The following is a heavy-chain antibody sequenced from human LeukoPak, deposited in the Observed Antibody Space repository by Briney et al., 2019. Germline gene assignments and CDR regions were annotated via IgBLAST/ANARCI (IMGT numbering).Heavy chain of an antibody. CDR1: GGSISSSSAY. J-gene: IGHJ5*02. Sequence: SETLSLTCTVSGGSISSSSAYWGWIRQPPGKGLEWIGSIYYSGSTYYNPSLKSRVTISVHTSKNQFSLKLSSVTAADTAVYYCARTSYYYDSSGYPLNWFDPWGQGTLVTVSS. CDR2: IYYSGST. V-gene: IGHV4-39*01. D-gene: IGHD3-22*01. CDR3: ARTSYYYDSSGYPLNWFDP.